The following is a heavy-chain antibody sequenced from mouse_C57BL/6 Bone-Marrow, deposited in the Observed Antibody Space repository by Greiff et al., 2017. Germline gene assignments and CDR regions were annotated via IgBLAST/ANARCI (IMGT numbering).Heavy chain of an antibody. CDR1: GYSIPSGYY. D-gene: IGHD2-10*01. V-gene: IGHV3-6*01. CDR3: ARGLLWYPWFAY. Sequence: EVQLVASGPGLVKPSQSLSLTCSVTGYSIPSGYYWNWIRQFPGNKLEWMGYISYDGRNNYNPSLKNLISFTRETSKNQFFLKLNSVTTEDTATYYCARGLLWYPWFAYWGQGTLVTVSA. CDR2: ISYDGRN. J-gene: IGHJ3*01.